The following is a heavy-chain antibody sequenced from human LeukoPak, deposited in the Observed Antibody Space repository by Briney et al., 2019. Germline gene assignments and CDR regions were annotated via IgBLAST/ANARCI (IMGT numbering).Heavy chain of an antibody. V-gene: IGHV3-48*03. CDR1: GFTFSSYE. CDR3: ARARGFGEPRGWFDP. J-gene: IGHJ5*02. D-gene: IGHD3-10*01. Sequence: GGSLRLSCAASGFTFSSYEMNWVRQAPGKGLEWVPYISSSGSTIYYADSVKGRFTISRDNAKNSLYLQMNSLRAEDTAVYYCARARGFGEPRGWFDPWGQGTLVTVSS. CDR2: ISSSGSTI.